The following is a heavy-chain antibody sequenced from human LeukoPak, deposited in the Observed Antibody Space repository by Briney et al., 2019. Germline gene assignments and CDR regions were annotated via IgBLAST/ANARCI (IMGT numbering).Heavy chain of an antibody. CDR2: MYSSGST. CDR1: GGSISSGGYY. Sequence: SETLSLTCTVSGGSISSGGYYWSWIRQHPGKGLEWIVYMYSSGSTYYNPSLKSRITISLDTSKTQFSLKLSSVTAADTAVYYCARTKPLAAAGGAFDIWGQGTMVTVSS. D-gene: IGHD6-13*01. CDR3: ARTKPLAAAGGAFDI. V-gene: IGHV4-31*03. J-gene: IGHJ3*02.